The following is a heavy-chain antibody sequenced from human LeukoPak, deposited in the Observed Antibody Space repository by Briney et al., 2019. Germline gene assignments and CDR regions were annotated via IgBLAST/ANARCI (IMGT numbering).Heavy chain of an antibody. CDR1: VYTPTALS. Sequence: ASVKVSCKVSVYTPTALSMHWVRQAPGKGLEWMGGFDPEDGETIYAQKFQGRVTMTEDTSTDTAYMELSSLRSEDTAVYYCATGGRIVVVPFDYWGQGTLVTVSS. J-gene: IGHJ4*02. CDR3: ATGGRIVVVPFDY. V-gene: IGHV1-24*01. D-gene: IGHD2-2*01. CDR2: FDPEDGET.